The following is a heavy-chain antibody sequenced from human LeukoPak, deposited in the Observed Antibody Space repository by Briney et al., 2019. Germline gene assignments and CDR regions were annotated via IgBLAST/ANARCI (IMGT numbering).Heavy chain of an antibody. CDR3: ARDIAAAGPDY. V-gene: IGHV3-33*01. CDR1: GFTFSSYG. Sequence: PGRSLRLSCAASGFTFSSYGMHWVRQAPGKGLEWVAVIWYDGSNKYYADSVKGRFTISRDNSKNTLYLQMNSLRAEDTAVYYCARDIAAAGPDYWGQGTLVTVPS. J-gene: IGHJ4*02. D-gene: IGHD6-13*01. CDR2: IWYDGSNK.